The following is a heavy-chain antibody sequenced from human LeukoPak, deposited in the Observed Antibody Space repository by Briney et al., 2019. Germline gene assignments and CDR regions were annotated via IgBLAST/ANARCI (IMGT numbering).Heavy chain of an antibody. J-gene: IGHJ4*02. V-gene: IGHV3-23*01. Sequence: GGSLRLSCAASGFTFSSYAVSWVRQARGKGLEWVSAISGSGGSTYYADSVKGRFTISRDNSKNTLYLQMNSLRAEDTAVYYCAKGSSEWELLVWGQGTLVTVSS. CDR2: ISGSGGST. CDR1: GFTFSSYA. D-gene: IGHD1-26*01. CDR3: AKGSSEWELLV.